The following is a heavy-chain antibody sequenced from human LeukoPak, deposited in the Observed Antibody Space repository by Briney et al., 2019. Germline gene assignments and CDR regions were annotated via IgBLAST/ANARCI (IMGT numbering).Heavy chain of an antibody. CDR3: ARDRWLGY. V-gene: IGHV4-59*01. CDR2: IYYSGST. D-gene: IGHD5-12*01. CDR1: GGSISSYF. J-gene: IGHJ4*02. Sequence: PSETLSLICTVSGGSISSYFWSWVRQPPGKGLEWIGYIYYSGSTNYNPSLKSRVTISVDTSKNQFSLKLASVTTADTAVYYCARDRWLGYWGQGTLVTVSS.